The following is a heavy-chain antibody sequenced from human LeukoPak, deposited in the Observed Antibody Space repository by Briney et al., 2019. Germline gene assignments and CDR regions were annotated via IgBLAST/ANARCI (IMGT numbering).Heavy chain of an antibody. Sequence: ASVKVSCKASGYTFTGYYMHWVRQAPGQGLEWMGWINPNSGGTNYAQKFQGRVTMTRDTSISTAYMELSRLRSDDTAVYYCARSFMITSGEDNWXQGTLVTVSS. CDR1: GYTFTGYY. V-gene: IGHV1-2*02. J-gene: IGHJ4*02. CDR3: ARSFMITSGEDN. D-gene: IGHD3-16*01. CDR2: INPNSGGT.